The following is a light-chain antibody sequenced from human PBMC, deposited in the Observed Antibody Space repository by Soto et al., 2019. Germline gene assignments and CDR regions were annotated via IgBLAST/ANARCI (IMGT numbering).Light chain of an antibody. J-gene: IGKJ4*01. Sequence: EIVMTQSPATLSVSPGERATLSCRASQTLYNNLAWYQQKLGQAPRLLIYGASARATDIPARFRCSGSGKEFTLTFSGLQSEDFAIYYCQTYSDLPLTFGGGTKVQIK. CDR1: QTLYNN. CDR3: QTYSDLPLT. V-gene: IGKV3-15*01. CDR2: GAS.